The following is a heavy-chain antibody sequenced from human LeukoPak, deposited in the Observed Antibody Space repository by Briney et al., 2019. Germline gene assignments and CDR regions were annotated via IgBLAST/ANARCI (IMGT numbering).Heavy chain of an antibody. D-gene: IGHD1-7*01. J-gene: IGHJ6*02. CDR3: TTDEDWNYARKDV. Sequence: GGSLRLSCAASGFTFSYAWMSWVRQVPGKGLEWVGQIVSNIDGGTTDYAAPVKGRFTISRDNSESMLYLQMNSLKIEDTAVYYCTTDEDWNYARKDVWGQGATVIVSS. CDR1: GFTFSYAW. V-gene: IGHV3-15*04. CDR2: IVSNIDGGTT.